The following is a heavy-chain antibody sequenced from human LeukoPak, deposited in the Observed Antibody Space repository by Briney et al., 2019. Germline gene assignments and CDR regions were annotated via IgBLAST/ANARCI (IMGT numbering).Heavy chain of an antibody. D-gene: IGHD5-12*01. CDR3: ARDGALGMKGGYSGYPEYYFDY. CDR2: ISSSGSTI. V-gene: IGHV3-11*04. J-gene: IGHJ4*02. Sequence: GGSLRLSCAASGFTFSDYYMSWIRQAPGKGLEWVSYISSSGSTIYYADSVKGRFTISRDNAKNSLYLQMNSLRAEDTAVYYCARDGALGMKGGYSGYPEYYFDYWGQGTLVTVSS. CDR1: GFTFSDYY.